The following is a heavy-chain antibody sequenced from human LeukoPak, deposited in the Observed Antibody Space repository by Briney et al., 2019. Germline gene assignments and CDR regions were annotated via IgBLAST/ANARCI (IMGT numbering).Heavy chain of an antibody. Sequence: GGSLRLSCAASGFTFDDYAMHWVRQAPGKGLGWVSGISWNSGSIGYADSVKGRFTISRDNAKNSLYLQMNSLRAEDTALYYCANAYSSGLDYWGQGTLVTVSS. CDR3: ANAYSSGLDY. CDR1: GFTFDDYA. V-gene: IGHV3-9*01. CDR2: ISWNSGSI. D-gene: IGHD6-19*01. J-gene: IGHJ4*02.